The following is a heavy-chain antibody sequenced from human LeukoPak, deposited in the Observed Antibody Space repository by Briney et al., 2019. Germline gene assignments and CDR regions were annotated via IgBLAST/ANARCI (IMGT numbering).Heavy chain of an antibody. CDR1: GFTFSSYA. Sequence: GGSLRLSCAASGFTFSSYAMHWVRQAPGKGLEWVAVISYDGSNKYYAHSVKGRFTISRDNAKNSLYLQMNSLRAEDTAVYYCARESTWDDYWGQGTLVTVSS. CDR2: ISYDGSNK. CDR3: ARESTWDDY. V-gene: IGHV3-30*04. J-gene: IGHJ4*02. D-gene: IGHD2-2*01.